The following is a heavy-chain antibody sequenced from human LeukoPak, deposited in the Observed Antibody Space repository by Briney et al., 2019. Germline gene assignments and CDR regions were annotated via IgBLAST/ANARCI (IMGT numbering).Heavy chain of an antibody. V-gene: IGHV1-2*02. CDR1: VYTFTGYY. CDR2: INLNSCGT. D-gene: IGHD6-13*01. CDR3: ARVRAAAGRVPGAFDI. Sequence: SVKVSCKASVYTFTGYYMHWVRQAPAQGLDGMGWINLNSCGTKYEQQLQRRVAMTTDTSITTAYMEMSRLGSDDTAVYYCARVRAAAGRVPGAFDIWGEGTKVSVSS. J-gene: IGHJ3*02.